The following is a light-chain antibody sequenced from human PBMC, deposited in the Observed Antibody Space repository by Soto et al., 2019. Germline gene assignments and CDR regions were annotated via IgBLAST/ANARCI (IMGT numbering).Light chain of an antibody. CDR3: QQIYSTPLT. CDR2: AAS. Sequence: DIQMTQSPSSLSASVGDRVTITCRASQSISSYLNWYQQKPGKAPKLLIYAASRLQSGVPSRFSGSVSGTDFTLTISSLQPEDFATYYCQQIYSTPLTFGGGTKVEIK. V-gene: IGKV1-39*01. CDR1: QSISSY. J-gene: IGKJ4*01.